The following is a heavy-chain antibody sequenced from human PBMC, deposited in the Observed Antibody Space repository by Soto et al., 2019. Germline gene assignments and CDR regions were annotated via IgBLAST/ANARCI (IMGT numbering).Heavy chain of an antibody. V-gene: IGHV3-48*02. D-gene: IGHD4-17*01. CDR1: GGQFSGYG. Sequence: GGLLRDPWGASGGQFSGYGVSRVSKAPGKGLEWVSYISSSSSTIYYADSVKGRFTISRDNAKNSLYLQMNSLRDEDTAVYYCARVLPYGGQPDYWGQGTLVTVSS. CDR2: ISSSSSTI. J-gene: IGHJ4*02. CDR3: ARVLPYGGQPDY.